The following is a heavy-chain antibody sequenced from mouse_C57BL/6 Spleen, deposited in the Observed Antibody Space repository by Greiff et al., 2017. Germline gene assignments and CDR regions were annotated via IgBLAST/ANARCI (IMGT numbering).Heavy chain of an antibody. CDR1: GYTFTSYW. V-gene: IGHV1-50*01. CDR3: ASVAGGAWFAY. J-gene: IGHJ3*01. Sequence: QVQLQQPGAELVKPGASVKLSCKASGYTFTSYWMQWVKQRPGQGLEWIGEIDPSDSYTNYNQKFKGKATLTVDTSSSTAYMQLSSLTSEDSAVYYCASVAGGAWFAYWGQGTLVTVSA. D-gene: IGHD3-3*01. CDR2: IDPSDSYT.